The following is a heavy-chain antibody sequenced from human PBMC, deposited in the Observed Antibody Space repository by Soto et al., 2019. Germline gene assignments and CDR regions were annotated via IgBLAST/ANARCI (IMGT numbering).Heavy chain of an antibody. D-gene: IGHD3-10*01. Sequence: QVQLVQSGAEVKKPGASVKVSCKASGYTFTSYGISWVRQAPGQGLEWMGWISAYNGNTNYAQKLQGRVTMTTDTSTSXAYMERRSLRSDDTAVYYCARDTISASDSVWYFDLWGRGTLVTVSS. V-gene: IGHV1-18*01. J-gene: IGHJ2*01. CDR1: GYTFTSYG. CDR2: ISAYNGNT. CDR3: ARDTISASDSVWYFDL.